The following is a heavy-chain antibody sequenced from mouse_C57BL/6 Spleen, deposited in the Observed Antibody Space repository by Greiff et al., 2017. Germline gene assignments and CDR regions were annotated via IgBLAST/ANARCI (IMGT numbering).Heavy chain of an antibody. CDR2: ISDGGSYT. J-gene: IGHJ4*01. D-gene: IGHD1-1*01. V-gene: IGHV5-4*03. CDR1: GFTFSSYA. CDR3: ARGVVARGYDMDD. Sequence: EVMLVESGGGLVKPGGSLKLSCAASGFTFSSYAMSWVRQTPAKRLEWVATISDGGSYTYYPDNVKGRFTISRDNAKNNLYLQMSHLKSEDTAMDYCARGVVARGYDMDDGGQGTAVTVSS.